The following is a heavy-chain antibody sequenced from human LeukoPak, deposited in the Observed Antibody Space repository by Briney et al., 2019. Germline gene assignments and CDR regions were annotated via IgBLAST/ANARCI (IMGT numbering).Heavy chain of an antibody. D-gene: IGHD3-22*01. Sequence: SEALSLTCTVSGGSISSYYWSWIRQPPGKGLEWIGNIYDSGSTNYNPSLKSRVTISVDTSKNQCSLKLSSVTAADTAVHYCARQSISGSSLSYFDYWGQGTLVNVSS. CDR1: GGSISSYY. CDR2: IYDSGST. V-gene: IGHV4-59*01. J-gene: IGHJ4*02. CDR3: ARQSISGSSLSYFDY.